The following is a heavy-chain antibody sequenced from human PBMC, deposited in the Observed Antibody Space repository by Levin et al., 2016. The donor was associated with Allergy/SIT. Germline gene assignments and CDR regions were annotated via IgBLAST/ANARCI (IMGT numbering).Heavy chain of an antibody. D-gene: IGHD3-3*01. J-gene: IGHJ4*02. CDR3: GTIFEY. Sequence: GESLKISCPVSGFTFINYWMHWVRQAPGKGLVWVSGINSDGSNTYYADPVKGRFTISRDNAKNTVYLQMNSLKFEDTAVYYCGTIFEYWGQGILVTVSS. CDR1: GFTFINYW. CDR2: INSDGSNT. V-gene: IGHV3-74*01.